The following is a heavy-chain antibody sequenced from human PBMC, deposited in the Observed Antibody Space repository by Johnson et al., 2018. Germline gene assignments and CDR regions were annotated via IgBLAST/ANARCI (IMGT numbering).Heavy chain of an antibody. CDR3: TLGYCSTTSCSHYYGMDV. D-gene: IGHD2-2*01. CDR1: GFTFSSYG. V-gene: IGHV3-30*03. J-gene: IGHJ6*02. CDR2: ISYDGSNK. Sequence: QVQLVESGGGVVQPGRSXRLSCAASGFTFSSYGMHWVRQAPAKGLEWVVVISYDGSNKYYADSVKGRFTLSRDNSKKTRDLKMNSLRAEDTAGYYCTLGYCSTTSCSHYYGMDVWGQGTTVTVSS.